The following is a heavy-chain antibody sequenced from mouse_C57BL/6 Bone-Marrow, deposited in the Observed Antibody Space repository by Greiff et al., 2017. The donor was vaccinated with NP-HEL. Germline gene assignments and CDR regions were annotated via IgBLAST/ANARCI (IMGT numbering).Heavy chain of an antibody. V-gene: IGHV1-75*01. CDR3: ARAGITTVVDYAMDY. D-gene: IGHD1-1*01. J-gene: IGHJ4*01. CDR2: IFPGSGST. Sequence: QVQLQQSGPELVKPGASVKISCKASGYTFTDYYINWVKQRPGQGLEWIGWIFPGSGSTYYNEKFKGKATLTVDKSSSTAYMLLSSLTSEDSAVYFCARAGITTVVDYAMDYWGQGTSVTVSS. CDR1: GYTFTDYY.